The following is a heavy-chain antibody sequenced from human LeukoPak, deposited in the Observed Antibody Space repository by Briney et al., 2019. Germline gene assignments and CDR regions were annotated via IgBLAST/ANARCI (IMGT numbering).Heavy chain of an antibody. CDR3: AREMAAAGDY. CDR2: ISSSGSTI. Sequence: GGTLRLSCAASGFTFDSYEWNWVRQAPGKGLEWVSYISSSGSTIYYAYSVKGRFTISRDNAKNSLYLQMNGLRAEDTAVYYCAREMAAAGDYWGQGALVTVSS. CDR1: GFTFDSYE. J-gene: IGHJ4*02. V-gene: IGHV3-48*03. D-gene: IGHD6-13*01.